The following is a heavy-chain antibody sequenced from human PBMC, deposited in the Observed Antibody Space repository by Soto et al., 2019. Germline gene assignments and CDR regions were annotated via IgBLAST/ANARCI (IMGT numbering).Heavy chain of an antibody. CDR1: GGTFSSYA. Sequence: SVKVSCKASGGTFSSYAISWVRPAPGQGLEWMGGIIPIFGTANYAQKFQGRVTITADESTSTAYMELSSLRSEDTAVYYCARGYDFWSGYPGGYYCMDVWGQGTTVTVSS. V-gene: IGHV1-69*13. D-gene: IGHD3-3*01. CDR2: IIPIFGTA. CDR3: ARGYDFWSGYPGGYYCMDV. J-gene: IGHJ6*02.